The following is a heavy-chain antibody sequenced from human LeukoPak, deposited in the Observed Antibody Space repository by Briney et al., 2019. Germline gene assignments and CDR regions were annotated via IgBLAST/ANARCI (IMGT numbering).Heavy chain of an antibody. D-gene: IGHD3-3*01. CDR2: ISGSGGST. J-gene: IGHJ6*02. V-gene: IGHV3-23*01. CDR3: ARPVYYDFWSGYYGMDV. Sequence: GGSLRLSCAASGFTFSSYAMSWVRQAPGKGLEWVSAISGSGGSTYYADSVKGRFTISRDNSKNTLYLQMNSLRAEDTAVYYCARPVYYDFWSGYYGMDVWGQGTTVTVSS. CDR1: GFTFSSYA.